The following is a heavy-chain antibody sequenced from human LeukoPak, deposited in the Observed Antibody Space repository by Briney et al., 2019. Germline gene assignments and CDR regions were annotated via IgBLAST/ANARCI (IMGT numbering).Heavy chain of an antibody. Sequence: SETLSLTCTVSGGSISSSSYYWGWIRQPPGKGLEWIGSIYYSGSTYYNPSLKSRVTISVDTSKNQFSLKLSSVTAADTAVYYCARVQRTVTTAWFDPWGQGTLVTVSS. CDR1: GGSISSSSYY. J-gene: IGHJ5*02. D-gene: IGHD4-17*01. CDR3: ARVQRTVTTAWFDP. CDR2: IYYSGST. V-gene: IGHV4-39*07.